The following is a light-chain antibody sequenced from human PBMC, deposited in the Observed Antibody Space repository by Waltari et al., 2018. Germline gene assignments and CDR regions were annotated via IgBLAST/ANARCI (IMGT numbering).Light chain of an antibody. CDR1: SSNIGCNY. CDR3: AAWDDSLSGPHVV. CDR2: RNN. J-gene: IGLJ2*01. Sequence: QSVLTQPPSASGTPGQRVTISCSGSSSNIGCNYVYWYQQLPGTAPKLLSDRNNQRPPGVPVRFSGSKSGTSASLAISGLRSEDEADYYCAAWDDSLSGPHVVFGGGTKLTVL. V-gene: IGLV1-47*01.